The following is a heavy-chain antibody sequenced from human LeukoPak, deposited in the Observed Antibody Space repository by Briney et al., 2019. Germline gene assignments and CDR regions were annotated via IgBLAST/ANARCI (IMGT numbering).Heavy chain of an antibody. CDR2: INPDSGGT. CDR3: ARDGNFDY. J-gene: IGHJ4*02. V-gene: IGHV1-2*02. Sequence: ASVTVSFKASGYTFSGHYMHWVRQAPGQGLEWMGWINPDSGGTNYAQKFQGRVTMTRDTSISTAYMELTRLTSDDTAVYYCARDGNFDYWGQGTLVGVSS. CDR1: GYTFSGHY.